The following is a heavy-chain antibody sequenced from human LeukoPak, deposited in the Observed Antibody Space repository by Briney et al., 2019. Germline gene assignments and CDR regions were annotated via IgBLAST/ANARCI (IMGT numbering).Heavy chain of an antibody. Sequence: GGSLRLSCAASGFTFSDHWMHWVRQVPGRGPEWVANVNRDGSETYYLDSVKGRFTISKDNAKNSLYLQMNSLRAEDTALYHCARNNGMDVWGQGTTVIVSS. CDR3: ARNNGMDV. CDR2: VNRDGSET. V-gene: IGHV3-7*03. J-gene: IGHJ6*02. CDR1: GFTFSDHW.